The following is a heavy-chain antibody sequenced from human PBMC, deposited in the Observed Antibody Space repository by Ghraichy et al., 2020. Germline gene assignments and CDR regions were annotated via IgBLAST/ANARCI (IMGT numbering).Heavy chain of an antibody. CDR1: GFSLSTSGMC. J-gene: IGHJ4*02. V-gene: IGHV2-70*01. D-gene: IGHD1-7*01. CDR3: ARICIPSRYNWNYEVD. Sequence: SGPTLVKPTQTLTLTCTFSGFSLSTSGMCVSWIRQPPGKALEWLALIDWDDDKYYSTSLKTRLTISKDTSKNQVVLTMTNMDPVDTATYYCARICIPSRYNWNYEVDWGQGTLVTVSS. CDR2: IDWDDDK.